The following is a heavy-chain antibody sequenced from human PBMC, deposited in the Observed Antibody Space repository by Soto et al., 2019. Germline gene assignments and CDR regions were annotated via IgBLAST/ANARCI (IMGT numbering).Heavy chain of an antibody. J-gene: IGHJ3*02. CDR2: IYWDDDK. V-gene: IGHV2-5*02. D-gene: IGHD3-10*01. CDR1: GFSLSTSGVG. CDR3: ANGSIMGRGAFDI. Sequence: QITLKESGPTLVKPTQNLTLTCTFSGFSLSTSGVGVGWIRLPPGKDLAWLALIYWDDDKRYSPSLKSRLTVNKDTSKSQVVLTMTHMDPVDTATYYCANGSIMGRGAFDIWGQGTMVTASS.